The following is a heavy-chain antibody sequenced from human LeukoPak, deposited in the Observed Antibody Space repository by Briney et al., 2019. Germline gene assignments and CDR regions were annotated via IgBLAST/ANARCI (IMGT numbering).Heavy chain of an antibody. CDR2: IYPGDSDT. CDR3: ARHTDMRIPDY. D-gene: IGHD3-16*01. J-gene: IGHJ4*02. CDR1: GYTFTSYW. Sequence: ASVKVSCKASGYTFTSYWIGWVRQMPGKGLEWMGIIYPGDSDTRYSPSFQGQVTISADKSISTAYLQWSSLKASDTAMYYCARHTDMRIPDYWGQGTQVTVSS. V-gene: IGHV5-51*01.